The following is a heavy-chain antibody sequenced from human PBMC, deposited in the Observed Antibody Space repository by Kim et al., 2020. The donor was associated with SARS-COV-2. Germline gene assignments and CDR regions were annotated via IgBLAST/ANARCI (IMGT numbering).Heavy chain of an antibody. Sequence: GGSLRLSCAASGFSFSDYSMNWIRQAPGKGLEWVSYISSGSSTIYYSDSVKGRFTVSRDNAKNSLYLQMNSLRAEDTAVYYCAVRAITARNPIFDYWGQGTLVTVSS. J-gene: IGHJ4*02. CDR1: GFSFSDYS. D-gene: IGHD3-10*01. CDR2: ISSGSSTI. CDR3: AVRAITARNPIFDY. V-gene: IGHV3-11*01.